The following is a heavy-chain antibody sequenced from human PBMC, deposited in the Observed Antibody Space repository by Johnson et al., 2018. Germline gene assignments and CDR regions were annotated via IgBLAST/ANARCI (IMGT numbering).Heavy chain of an antibody. CDR3: AKDQLLFDYYYYYMDV. D-gene: IGHD2-2*01. CDR1: GFTFSNYA. J-gene: IGHJ6*03. CDR2: ISGSGGST. V-gene: IGHV3-23*04. Sequence: EVQLVESGGGLVQPGGSLRLSCAASGFTFSNYAMSWVRQAPGKGLEWVSTISGSGGSTYYADSVKARFTISRDNSKNTLDQQMNSLRAEDTAVFYCAKDQLLFDYYYYYMDVWGKGTTVTVSS.